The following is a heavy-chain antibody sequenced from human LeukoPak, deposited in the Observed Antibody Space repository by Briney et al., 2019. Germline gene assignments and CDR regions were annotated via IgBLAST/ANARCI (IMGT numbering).Heavy chain of an antibody. CDR2: ISSSGSTI. D-gene: IGHD4-17*01. CDR1: GFTFSSYE. V-gene: IGHV3-48*03. Sequence: GGXLRLSCAASGFTFSSYEMNWVRQAPGKGLEWVSYISSSGSTIYYADSVKGGFTISRDKAKNSLYLQMNSLRAEDTAVYYCARGGGDYEDPFDIWGQGTMVTVSS. CDR3: ARGGGDYEDPFDI. J-gene: IGHJ3*02.